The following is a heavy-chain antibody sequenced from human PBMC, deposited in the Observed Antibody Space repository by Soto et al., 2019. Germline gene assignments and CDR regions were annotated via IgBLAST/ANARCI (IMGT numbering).Heavy chain of an antibody. CDR1: GYTFTSYD. CDR2: MNPNSGNT. Sequence: SVKVSCKASGYTFTSYDINWVRQATGQGLEWMGWMNPNSGNTGYAQKFQGRVTMTRNTSISTAYMELSSLRSEDTAVYYCAKPTNYYYGMDVWGQGTTVTVSS. V-gene: IGHV1-8*01. J-gene: IGHJ6*02. CDR3: AKPTNYYYGMDV.